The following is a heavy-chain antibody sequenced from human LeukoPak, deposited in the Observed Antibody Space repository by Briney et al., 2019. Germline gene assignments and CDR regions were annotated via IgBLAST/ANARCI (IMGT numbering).Heavy chain of an antibody. CDR3: ARSQWELLNWFDP. Sequence: APVKVSCKASGGTFSSYAISWVRQAPGQGLEWMGWISAYNGNTNYAQKLQGRVTMTTDTSTSTAYMELRSLRSDDTAVYYCARSQWELLNWFDPWGQGTLVTVSS. V-gene: IGHV1-18*01. CDR1: GGTFSSYA. CDR2: ISAYNGNT. J-gene: IGHJ5*02. D-gene: IGHD1-26*01.